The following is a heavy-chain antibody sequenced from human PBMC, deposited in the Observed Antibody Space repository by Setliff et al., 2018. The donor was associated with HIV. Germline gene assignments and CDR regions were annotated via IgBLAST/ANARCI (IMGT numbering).Heavy chain of an antibody. V-gene: IGHV4-31*03. CDR2: IYYSGST. Sequence: SETLSLTCSVSGGSISTGGYYWSWIRQHPGEGLEWIGYIYYSGSTYYYPSLKSRVTISVDTSKNQFSLKLSSVTAADTAVYYCARVPPLKAFGGVISLYYFDYWGQGTLVTVSS. J-gene: IGHJ4*02. D-gene: IGHD3-16*02. CDR1: GGSISTGGYY. CDR3: ARVPPLKAFGGVISLYYFDY.